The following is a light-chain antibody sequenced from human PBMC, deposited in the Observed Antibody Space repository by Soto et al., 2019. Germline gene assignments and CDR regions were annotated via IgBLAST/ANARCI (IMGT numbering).Light chain of an antibody. Sequence: QSALTQPPSVSGSPGQSVTISCTRTSDDVGSFNHVSWYQQPPGAAPKLLIYEVTSRPSGVPDRFSGSKSGNTASLTISGLQTEDEADYFCSSYSGPTKVFFGGGTTLTVL. CDR3: SSYSGPTKVF. V-gene: IGLV2-18*02. J-gene: IGLJ2*01. CDR1: SDDVGSFNH. CDR2: EVT.